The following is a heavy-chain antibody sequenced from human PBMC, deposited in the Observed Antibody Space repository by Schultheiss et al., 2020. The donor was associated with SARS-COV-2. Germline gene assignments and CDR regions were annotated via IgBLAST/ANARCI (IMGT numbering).Heavy chain of an antibody. J-gene: IGHJ5*02. Sequence: SETLSLTCTVSGGSISSSSYYWSWIRQPPGKGLEWIGSIYYSGSTYYNPSLKSRVTISVDTSKNQFSLKLSSVTAADTAVYYCASVGYCSSTSCYTDWFDPWGQGTLVTVSS. CDR2: IYYSGST. D-gene: IGHD2-2*02. CDR3: ASVGYCSSTSCYTDWFDP. V-gene: IGHV4-39*07. CDR1: GGSISSSSYY.